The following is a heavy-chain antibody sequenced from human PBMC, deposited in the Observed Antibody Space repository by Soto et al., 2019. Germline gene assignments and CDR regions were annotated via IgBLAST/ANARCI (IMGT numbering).Heavy chain of an antibody. V-gene: IGHV3-73*02. D-gene: IGHD3-10*02. J-gene: IGHJ4*02. CDR1: GFTFSVSA. CDR2: IRSKPNNYAT. Sequence: EVQLVESGGGLVQPGGSLKLSCTVSGFTFSVSAMHWVRQASGKGLEWVGRIRSKPNNYATEYAASVKGRFTISGDDSKNTSYLQMNSLKTEVTAVYYGSIVRGVYTPPLTTQWGKGTLVIVSS. CDR3: SIVRGVYTPPLTTQ.